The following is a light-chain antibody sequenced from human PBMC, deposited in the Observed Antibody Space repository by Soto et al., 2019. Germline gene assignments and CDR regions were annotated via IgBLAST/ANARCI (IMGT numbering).Light chain of an antibody. CDR3: QTYATGIAV. CDR2: LNSDGRH. J-gene: IGLJ2*01. Sequence: QLVLTQSPSASASLGASVKLTCTLSSGHSSDAIAWHQQQPEKGPRFLMNLNSDGRHTKGDGIPDRFSGSSSGAERYLTISGLQSEDEADYYCQTYATGIAVFGGGTKLTVL. CDR1: SGHSSDA. V-gene: IGLV4-69*01.